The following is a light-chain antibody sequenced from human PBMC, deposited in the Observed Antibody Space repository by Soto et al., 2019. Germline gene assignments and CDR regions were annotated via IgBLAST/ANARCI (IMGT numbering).Light chain of an antibody. CDR1: QSVTYN. V-gene: IGKV3-11*01. CDR3: QQRSNWSPIT. CDR2: GAS. J-gene: IGKJ1*01. Sequence: ETMLTQSPATLSASPGERVTLSCRATQSVTYNLAWYQQKPGQAPRLLIYGASTRATGIPARFSGRGSGTDFTLTISSLEPEDFAGYYCQQRSNWSPITFGQGTKVDIK.